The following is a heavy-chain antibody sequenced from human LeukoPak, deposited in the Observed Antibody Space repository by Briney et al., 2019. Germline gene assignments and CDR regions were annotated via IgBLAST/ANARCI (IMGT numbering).Heavy chain of an antibody. CDR3: ARDEEDDSSGYYADY. Sequence: GGSLRLSCAASGFTVSSNYMSWVRQAPGKGLEWVSVICSGGSTYYADSVKGRFTISRDNSKNTLCLQMNSLRAEDTAVYYCARDEEDDSSGYYADYWGQGTLVTVSS. V-gene: IGHV3-66*01. D-gene: IGHD3-22*01. CDR2: ICSGGST. CDR1: GFTVSSNY. J-gene: IGHJ4*02.